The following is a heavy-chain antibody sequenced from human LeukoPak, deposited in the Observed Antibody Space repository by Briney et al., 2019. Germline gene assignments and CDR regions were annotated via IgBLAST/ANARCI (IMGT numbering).Heavy chain of an antibody. Sequence: VASVKVSCKASGYTFTGYYMHWVRQAPGRGLEWMGWINPNSGGTNYAQKFQGRVTMTRDTSISTAYMELSRLRSDDTAVYYCARGDGVAVAGTSDYWGQGTLVTVSS. CDR3: ARGDGVAVAGTSDY. V-gene: IGHV1-2*02. CDR1: GYTFTGYY. J-gene: IGHJ4*02. CDR2: INPNSGGT. D-gene: IGHD6-19*01.